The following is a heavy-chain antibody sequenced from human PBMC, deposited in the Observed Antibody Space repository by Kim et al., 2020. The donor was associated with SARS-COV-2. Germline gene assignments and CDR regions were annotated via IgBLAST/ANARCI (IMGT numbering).Heavy chain of an antibody. Sequence: GGSLRLSCAASGFTFSSYSMNWVRQAPGKGLEWVSSISSSSYIYYADSVKGRFTISRDNAKNSLYLQMNSLRAEDTAVYYCARDSIQLIFSRYFDLWGRGTLVTVSS. D-gene: IGHD5-18*01. CDR2: ISSSSYI. J-gene: IGHJ2*01. CDR3: ARDSIQLIFSRYFDL. CDR1: GFTFSSYS. V-gene: IGHV3-21*01.